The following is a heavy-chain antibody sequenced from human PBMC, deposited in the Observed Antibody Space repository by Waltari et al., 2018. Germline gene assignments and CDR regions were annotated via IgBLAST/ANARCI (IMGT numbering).Heavy chain of an antibody. CDR2: IKEDGSEK. D-gene: IGHD3-10*01. Sequence: EVQLAESGGGLVQPGGSLRLSCAASGFAFSMYWMSWVRQAPRKGLEWVANIKEDGSEKDYVDSVKGRFTISRDNAKKSLYLQINSLRAEDTAVYYCAREGAGGFDQWGQGTLVSVSS. V-gene: IGHV3-7*01. CDR3: AREGAGGFDQ. CDR1: GFAFSMYW. J-gene: IGHJ4*02.